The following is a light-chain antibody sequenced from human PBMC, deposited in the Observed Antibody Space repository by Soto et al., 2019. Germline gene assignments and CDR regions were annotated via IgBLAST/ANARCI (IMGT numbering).Light chain of an antibody. J-gene: IGLJ2*01. CDR2: SNN. CDR1: SSNIGSKT. V-gene: IGLV1-44*01. Sequence: QSVLTQPPSASGTPGQRVPISCSGSSSNIGSKTVNWYQQVPGTAPKLLIHSNNQRPSGVPDRFSGSKSGTSASLAISGLQSEDEADYYCASWDDSLNGGVFGGGTKLTVL. CDR3: ASWDDSLNGGV.